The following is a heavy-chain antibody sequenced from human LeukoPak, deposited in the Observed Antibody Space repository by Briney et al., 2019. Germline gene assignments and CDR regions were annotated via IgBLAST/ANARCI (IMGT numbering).Heavy chain of an antibody. CDR3: ARDRSSGWYLEY. CDR2: IYSDGST. Sequence: GGSLRLSCAASGFTVSTDSMTWVRQAPGKGLEWVSIIYSDGSTYYADSVKGRFTISRDNSKNTLYLQMINLRAEDTAVYYCARDRSSGWYLEYWGQGTLVTVSS. V-gene: IGHV3-53*01. D-gene: IGHD6-19*01. J-gene: IGHJ4*02. CDR1: GFTVSTDS.